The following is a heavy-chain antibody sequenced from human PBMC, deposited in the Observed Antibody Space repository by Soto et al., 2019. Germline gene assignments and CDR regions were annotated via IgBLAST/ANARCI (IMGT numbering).Heavy chain of an antibody. CDR2: IYYSGST. Sequence: PSETLSLTCTVSGGSISSSSYYWGWIRQPPGKGLEWIGSIYYSGSTYYNPSLKSRVTISVDTSKNQFSLKLSSVTAADTAVYYCAWTMVRGVIITDYYYMDVWGKGTTVTVSS. CDR1: GGSISSSSYY. V-gene: IGHV4-39*01. D-gene: IGHD3-10*01. CDR3: AWTMVRGVIITDYYYMDV. J-gene: IGHJ6*03.